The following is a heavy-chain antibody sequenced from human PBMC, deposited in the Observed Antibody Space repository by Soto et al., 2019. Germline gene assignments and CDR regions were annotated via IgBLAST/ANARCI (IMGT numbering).Heavy chain of an antibody. CDR2: FSGSGGST. CDR1: GFTFSTYA. D-gene: IGHD4-17*01. Sequence: VQLLESGGGLVQPGGSLRLSCAAAGFTFSTYALTWVRQSPAKGLEWVSTFSGSGGSTYYADSVRGRFTISRDNSKNTLFLQLNSLRVEDTAIYYCARDWTGDTCPCLDVWGQGTTVSVSS. V-gene: IGHV3-23*01. J-gene: IGHJ6*02. CDR3: ARDWTGDTCPCLDV.